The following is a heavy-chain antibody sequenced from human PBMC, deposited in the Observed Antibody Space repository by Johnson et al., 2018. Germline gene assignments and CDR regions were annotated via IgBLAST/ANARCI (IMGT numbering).Heavy chain of an antibody. V-gene: IGHV3-30*18. CDR1: GFSFGTFG. J-gene: IGHJ3*02. CDR2: ISYNGGNK. CDR3: AKSYSSGWAPLDAFDS. D-gene: IGHD6-19*01. Sequence: QVQLVQSGGGVVQPGRSLRLSCAASGFSFGTFGMHWVRQAPGKGLEWVAAISYNGGNKYYADSGEGRFTISRENSKNTLYLQMNSLRAEDRAVYYCAKSYSSGWAPLDAFDSGGQGTMVTVSS.